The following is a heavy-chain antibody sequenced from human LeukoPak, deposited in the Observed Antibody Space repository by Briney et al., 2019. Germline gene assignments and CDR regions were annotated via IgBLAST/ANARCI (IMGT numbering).Heavy chain of an antibody. Sequence: SETLSLTCTVSGGSISSYYWSWIRQSPGKGLEWIGYIYYSGSTNYNPSLKSRVTISVDTSKNQFSLKLSSVTAADTAVYYCARDNDYFDYWGQGTLVTVSS. V-gene: IGHV4-59*12. CDR1: GGSISSYY. CDR2: IYYSGST. J-gene: IGHJ4*02. CDR3: ARDNDYFDY.